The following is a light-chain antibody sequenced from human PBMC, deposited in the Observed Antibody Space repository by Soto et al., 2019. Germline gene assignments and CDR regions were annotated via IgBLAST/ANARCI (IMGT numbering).Light chain of an antibody. CDR3: SLFTKSSTLV. V-gene: IGLV2-14*01. Sequence: HSALTQPASVSGSPGQSITISCTGTSSDVGGYNYVSWYQQHPGKAPKLMIYEVSNRPSGVSNPLSGSKSGNTASLTISGAQAEDGGDYYCSLFTKSSTLVFGGGT. J-gene: IGLJ2*01. CDR1: SSDVGGYNY. CDR2: EVS.